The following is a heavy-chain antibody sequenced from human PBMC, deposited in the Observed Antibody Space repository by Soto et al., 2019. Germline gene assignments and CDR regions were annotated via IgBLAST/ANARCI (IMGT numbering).Heavy chain of an antibody. D-gene: IGHD1-26*01. V-gene: IGHV3-30*03. CDR1: GFTFNTYG. Sequence: QVQLVESGGGVVQPGRSLGLSCAASGFTFNTYGMHWVRQAPGKGLEWVAAISYDGINKYYVDSVKGRFTISRDNSKNTLYVQMNSLRAEDTALYYCARSPQPTRGIHWYFDLWGRGILVPVSS. CDR3: ARSPQPTRGIHWYFDL. CDR2: ISYDGINK. J-gene: IGHJ2*01.